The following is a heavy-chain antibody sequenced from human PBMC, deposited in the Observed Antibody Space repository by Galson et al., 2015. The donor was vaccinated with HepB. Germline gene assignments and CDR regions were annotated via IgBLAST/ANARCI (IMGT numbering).Heavy chain of an antibody. J-gene: IGHJ4*02. CDR3: AKRGLVVVVAAPYYFDY. Sequence: SLRLPCAAAAFTFTSYAMRWVRQAPGNGLESVSAISGSGGSTYYADSVKGRFTISRDNSKNTLYLQMNSLRAEDTAVYYCAKRGLVVVVAAPYYFDYWGQGTLVTVSS. CDR1: AFTFTSYA. V-gene: IGHV3-23*01. CDR2: ISGSGGST. D-gene: IGHD2-15*01.